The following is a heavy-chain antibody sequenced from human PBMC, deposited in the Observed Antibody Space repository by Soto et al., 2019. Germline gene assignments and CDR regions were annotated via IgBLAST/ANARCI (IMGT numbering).Heavy chain of an antibody. Sequence: GASVKVSCKASGYTFTSYGISWVRQAPGQGLEWMGWISAYNGNTNYAQKLQGRVTMTTDTSTSTAYMELNSLRPEDTAIYYCARDSSRGTTTWGYFYYHGMDVWGQGTAVTVSS. CDR2: ISAYNGNT. CDR1: GYTFTSYG. J-gene: IGHJ6*02. V-gene: IGHV1-18*01. D-gene: IGHD1-1*01. CDR3: ARDSSRGTTTWGYFYYHGMDV.